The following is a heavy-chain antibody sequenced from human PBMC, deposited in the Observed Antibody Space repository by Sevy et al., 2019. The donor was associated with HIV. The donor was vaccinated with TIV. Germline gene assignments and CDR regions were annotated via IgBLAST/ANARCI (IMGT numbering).Heavy chain of an antibody. D-gene: IGHD1-20*01. V-gene: IGHV3-21*01. J-gene: IGHJ6*02. CDR1: EFTFSTYA. Sequence: GGSLRLSCVASEFTFSTYAMNWVRHAPGKGLEWVSFISSSSNYIYYADSVKGRFTISRDNAKNLLYLQMNSLRAEDTAVYYCAKRLVSWDGMDVWGQGTTVTVSS. CDR3: AKRLVSWDGMDV. CDR2: ISSSSNYI.